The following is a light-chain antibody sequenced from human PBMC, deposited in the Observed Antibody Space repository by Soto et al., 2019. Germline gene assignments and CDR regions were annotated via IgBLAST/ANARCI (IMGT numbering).Light chain of an antibody. V-gene: IGLV2-23*01. CDR3: CSYAGSIVYV. CDR2: EGS. J-gene: IGLJ1*01. Sequence: SVLTQPASVSGSPGQSITISCTGTSSDVGSYNLVSWYRQHPGKAPKLMIYEGSKRPSGVSNRFSGSKSGNTASLTISGLQAEDEADYYCCSYAGSIVYVFGTGTKVTVL. CDR1: SSDVGSYNL.